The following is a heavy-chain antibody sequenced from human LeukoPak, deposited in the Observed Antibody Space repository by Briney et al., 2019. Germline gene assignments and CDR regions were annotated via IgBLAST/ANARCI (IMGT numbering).Heavy chain of an antibody. CDR2: INHSGST. J-gene: IGHJ4*02. CDR1: GGSFSGYY. CDR3: ARGGKYCDILTGPRGLYYFDY. D-gene: IGHD3-9*01. Sequence: SETLSLTCAVYGGSFSGYYWSWIRQPPGKGLEWIGEINHSGSTNYNPSLKSRVTISVDTSKNQFSLKLSSVTAADTAVYYCARGGKYCDILTGPRGLYYFDYWGQGTLVTVSS. V-gene: IGHV4-34*01.